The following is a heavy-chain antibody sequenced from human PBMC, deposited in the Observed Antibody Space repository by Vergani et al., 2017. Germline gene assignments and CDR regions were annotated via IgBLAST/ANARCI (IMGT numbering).Heavy chain of an antibody. Sequence: EAQLLESGGGLVQPGGSRRLSCAGAGFTFDTYTVAYVRQAPGKGLEWVATISSGGGDIFYADSVKGRFTISRDNSKNTLFLQMNSLKDEDTAVYYCTTAWGLYYLHGEYFQYWGRGTLVSVSS. J-gene: IGHJ1*01. CDR2: ISSGGGDI. CDR1: GFTFDTYT. CDR3: TTAWGLYYLHGEYFQY. D-gene: IGHD3-10*01. V-gene: IGHV3-23*01.